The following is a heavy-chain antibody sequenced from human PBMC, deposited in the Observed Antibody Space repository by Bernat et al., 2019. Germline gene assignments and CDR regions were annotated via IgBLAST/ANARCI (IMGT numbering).Heavy chain of an antibody. CDR1: GFSFSSYW. J-gene: IGHJ4*02. CDR3: ARDFKDFDY. Sequence: EVQLVESGGGLVQPGGSLRLSCAAPGFSFSSYWMTWVRQAPGKGLEWVANIRQDGNEKYYVDSVKGRFTISRDNAKNSLYLQMSRLRAEDTAVYYCARDFKDFDYWGQGTLVTVSS. CDR2: IRQDGNEK. V-gene: IGHV3-7*04.